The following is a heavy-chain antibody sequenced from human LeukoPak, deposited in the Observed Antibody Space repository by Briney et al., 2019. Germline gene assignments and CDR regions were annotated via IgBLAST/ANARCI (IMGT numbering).Heavy chain of an antibody. V-gene: IGHV4-59*01. CDR3: ARVSCSGGSCYSFNY. D-gene: IGHD2-15*01. J-gene: IGHJ4*02. Sequence: SETLSLTCTVSGGSISSYYWSWIRQPPGKGLEWIGYIYYSGSTNYNPSLKSRVTTSVDTSKDQFSLKLSSVTAADTAVYYCARVSCSGGSCYSFNYWGQGTLVTVSS. CDR2: IYYSGST. CDR1: GGSISSYY.